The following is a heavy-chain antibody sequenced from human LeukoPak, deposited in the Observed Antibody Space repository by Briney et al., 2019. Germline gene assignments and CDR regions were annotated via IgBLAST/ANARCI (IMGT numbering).Heavy chain of an antibody. CDR2: ISYDGGHQ. Sequence: GGSLRLSCAASGFTFSNYGMHWVRQAPGKGLEWVAVISYDGGHQYYADSVRGRFTISRDNSKNTLYLQMNSLRAEDTAVYYCAKGSSGWYNPNFDYWGQGTLVSVSS. CDR3: AKGSSGWYNPNFDY. J-gene: IGHJ4*02. V-gene: IGHV3-30*18. CDR1: GFTFSNYG. D-gene: IGHD6-19*01.